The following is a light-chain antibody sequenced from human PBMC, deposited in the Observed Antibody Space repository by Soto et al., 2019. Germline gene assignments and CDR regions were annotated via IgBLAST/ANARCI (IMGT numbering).Light chain of an antibody. CDR2: DAS. Sequence: ETVLKQSPATLSLSPGERATLSCRASQSVSSHLAWYQQKPGQAPRLLIYDASNRATGIPARFSGSGSGTDFTLTISSLEPEDFAVYYCQQRYNWPQTFGQGTMVDIK. J-gene: IGKJ1*01. CDR1: QSVSSH. V-gene: IGKV3-11*01. CDR3: QQRYNWPQT.